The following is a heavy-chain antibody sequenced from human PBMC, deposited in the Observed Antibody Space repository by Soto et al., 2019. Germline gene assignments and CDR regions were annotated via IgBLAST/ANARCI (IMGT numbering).Heavy chain of an antibody. CDR3: ARDRGPSSGYYPYWFDP. J-gene: IGHJ5*02. V-gene: IGHV1-69*12. CDR1: GGTFSSYA. CDR2: IIPIFGTA. Sequence: QVQLVQSGAEVKKPGSSVKDSRKASGGTFSSYAISWVRQAPGQGLEWMGEIIPIFGTANYAQKFQGRVTITADESTSSAYMELSSLRSEDTAVYYCARDRGPSSGYYPYWFDPWGQGTLVSVSS. D-gene: IGHD3-22*01.